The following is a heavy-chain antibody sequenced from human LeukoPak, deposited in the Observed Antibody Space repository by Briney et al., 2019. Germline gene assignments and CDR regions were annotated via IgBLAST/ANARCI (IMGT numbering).Heavy chain of an antibody. CDR2: IYHSGST. D-gene: IGHD3/OR15-3a*01. CDR1: GNSISSGYY. CDR3: ARDGQGWTFDY. V-gene: IGHV4-38-2*02. J-gene: IGHJ4*02. Sequence: SETLSLTCTVSGNSISSGYYWGWIRQPPGKGLEWIGAIYHSGSTYYNPSLKSRVTISVDTSKNQFSLKLSSVTAADTAVYYCARDGQGWTFDYWGQGTLVTVSS.